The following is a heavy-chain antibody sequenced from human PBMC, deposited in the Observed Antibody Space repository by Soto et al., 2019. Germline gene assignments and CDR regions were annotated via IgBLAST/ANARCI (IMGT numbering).Heavy chain of an antibody. CDR2: VKSKNDGGTT. J-gene: IGHJ4*01. D-gene: IGHD2-2*01. Sequence: GGSLRLSCAASGFTFSNAWINWVRQAPGKGLEWVGRVKSKNDGGTTDFAAPVKGRFAISRDDSKNMVYLEMNSLQTEDTAIYYCTTVSYITSLIVRLAYCGHGTLVTVSS. V-gene: IGHV3-15*07. CDR3: TTVSYITSLIVRLAY. CDR1: GFTFSNAW.